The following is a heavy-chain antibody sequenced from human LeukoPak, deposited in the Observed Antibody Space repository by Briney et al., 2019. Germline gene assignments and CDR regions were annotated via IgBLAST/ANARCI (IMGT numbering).Heavy chain of an antibody. D-gene: IGHD3-10*01. CDR2: IYTSGST. J-gene: IGHJ3*02. Sequence: SETLSLTCAVYGGSFSGYYWSWIRQPPGKGLEWIGRIYTSGSTNYNSSLKSRVTMSVDTSKNQFSLKLSSVTAADTAVYYCAREPRNYYGSGSYYIGDAFDIWGQGTMVTVSS. CDR3: AREPRNYYGSGSYYIGDAFDI. CDR1: GGSFSGYY. V-gene: IGHV4-59*10.